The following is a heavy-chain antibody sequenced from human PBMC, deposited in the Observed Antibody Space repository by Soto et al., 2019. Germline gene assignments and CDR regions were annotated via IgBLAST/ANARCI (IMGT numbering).Heavy chain of an antibody. D-gene: IGHD6-6*01. J-gene: IGHJ6*03. CDR1: GYSFTSYW. CDR2: IYPGDSDT. Sequence: PGESLKISCKGSGYSFTSYWIGWVRQMPGKGLEWMGIIYPGDSDTRYSPSFQGQVTISADKSISTAYLQWSSLKASDTAMYYCARRSRSSIAARLENYYYYYMDVWGKGTTVTVSS. V-gene: IGHV5-51*01. CDR3: ARRSRSSIAARLENYYYYYMDV.